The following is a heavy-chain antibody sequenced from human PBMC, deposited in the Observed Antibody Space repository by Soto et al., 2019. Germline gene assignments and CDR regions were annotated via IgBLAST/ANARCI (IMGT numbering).Heavy chain of an antibody. V-gene: IGHV3-30*03. J-gene: IGHJ6*02. D-gene: IGHD6-13*01. Sequence: GSLRLSCAASGFTFSSYGMHWVRQAPGKGLEWVAVISYDGSNKYYADSVKGRFTISRDNSKNTLYLQMNSLRAEDTAVYYCAENRAAAGSYYYYGMDVWGQGTTVTVSS. CDR3: AENRAAAGSYYYYGMDV. CDR1: GFTFSSYG. CDR2: ISYDGSNK.